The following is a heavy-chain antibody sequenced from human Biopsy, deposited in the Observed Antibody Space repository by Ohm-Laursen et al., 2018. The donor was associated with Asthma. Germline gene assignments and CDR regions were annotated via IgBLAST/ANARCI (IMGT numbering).Heavy chain of an antibody. J-gene: IGHJ4*02. CDR1: GFTFRSYA. V-gene: IGHV3-30-3*01. D-gene: IGHD3-3*01. CDR2: GGSYYDGGLK. CDR3: ARDVMEWYLPAFDF. Sequence: SLRLSCSASGFTFRSYAMHWVRQAPGKGLEWVAVGGSYYDGGLKYYADSVNGRFTVSRDDSKNTLYLQMNSLRPDDTAVYYCARDVMEWYLPAFDFWGQGTLVTVSA.